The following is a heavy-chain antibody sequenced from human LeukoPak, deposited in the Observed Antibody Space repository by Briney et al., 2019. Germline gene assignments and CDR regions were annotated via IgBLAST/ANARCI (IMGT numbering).Heavy chain of an antibody. CDR1: GFTFITYG. CDR3: AELGITMIGGV. V-gene: IGHV3-30*18. D-gene: IGHD3-10*02. J-gene: IGHJ6*04. CDR2: ISYDGSNK. Sequence: PGGSLRLSCAAPGFTFITYGMLGAGQAPGKGLKGVAVISYDGSNKYYADSVKGRFTISRDNAKNSLYLQMNSLRAEDTAVYYCAELGITMIGGVWGKGTTVTISS.